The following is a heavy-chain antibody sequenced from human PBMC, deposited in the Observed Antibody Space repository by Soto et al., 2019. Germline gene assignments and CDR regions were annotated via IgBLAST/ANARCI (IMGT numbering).Heavy chain of an antibody. D-gene: IGHD5-12*01. V-gene: IGHV1-58*01. Sequence: GASVKVSCKASGFSFTSSAVQWVRQARGQRLEWIGWIVVGSGNTNYAQKFQERVTITRDISTSTAYMELSSLTSEDTAVYYCASGNCGYICYHDYWGQGTLVTVSS. J-gene: IGHJ4*02. CDR2: IVVGSGNT. CDR3: ASGNCGYICYHDY. CDR1: GFSFTSSA.